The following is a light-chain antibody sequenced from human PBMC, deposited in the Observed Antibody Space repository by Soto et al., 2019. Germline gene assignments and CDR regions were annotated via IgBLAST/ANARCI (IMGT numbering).Light chain of an antibody. J-gene: IGKJ4*01. CDR3: QQYNSYPIT. Sequence: DIQMTQSPSTLSASVGDRVTITCRASQSISSWLAWYQQKPGKAPKLLIYDASSLESGVPSRFSGSGSGTEFTLTISSLQPDDFATYCCQQYNSYPITFGGGTKVEIK. CDR1: QSISSW. V-gene: IGKV1-5*01. CDR2: DAS.